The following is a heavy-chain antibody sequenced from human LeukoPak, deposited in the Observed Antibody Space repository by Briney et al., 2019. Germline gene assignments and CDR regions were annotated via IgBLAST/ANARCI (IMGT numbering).Heavy chain of an antibody. Sequence: ASVKVSCKASGYTFTGYYMHWVRQAPGQGLEWMGWINPNSGGTNYAQKFQGRVTMTRDTSISTAYMELSRLRSDDTAVYYCARESVGATPRGGYFDYWGQGALVTVSS. V-gene: IGHV1-2*02. CDR2: INPNSGGT. J-gene: IGHJ4*02. CDR1: GYTFTGYY. D-gene: IGHD1-26*01. CDR3: ARESVGATPRGGYFDY.